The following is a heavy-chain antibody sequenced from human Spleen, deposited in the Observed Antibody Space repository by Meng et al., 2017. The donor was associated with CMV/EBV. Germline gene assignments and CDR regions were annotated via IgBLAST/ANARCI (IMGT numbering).Heavy chain of an antibody. V-gene: IGHV4-34*01. J-gene: IGHJ6*02. CDR1: GGSFSGYY. CDR2: INHSGST. D-gene: IGHD7-27*01. Sequence: SETLSLTCAVYGGSFSGYYWSWIRQPPGKGLEWIGVINHSGSTNYNPSLKSRVTISVDTSKNQFSLKLSSVTAADTAVYYCARQYWGHYGMDVWGQGTTVTVSS. CDR3: ARQYWGHYGMDV.